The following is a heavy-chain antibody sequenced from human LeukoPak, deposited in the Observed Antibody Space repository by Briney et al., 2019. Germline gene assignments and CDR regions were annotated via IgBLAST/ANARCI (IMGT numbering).Heavy chain of an antibody. CDR2: INSDGSST. CDR1: GFTFSNYW. Sequence: PGGSLRLPCAASGFTFSNYWMHWVRQAPGKGLVWVSRINSDGSSTSYADSVKGRFTISRDNAKNTLYLQMNSLREEDTAVYYCTREYPASFDYWGQGILVTVSS. V-gene: IGHV3-74*01. CDR3: TREYPASFDY. J-gene: IGHJ4*02.